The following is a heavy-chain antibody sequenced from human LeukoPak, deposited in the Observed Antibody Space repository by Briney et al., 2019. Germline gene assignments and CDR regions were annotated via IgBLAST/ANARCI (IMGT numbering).Heavy chain of an antibody. J-gene: IGHJ4*02. CDR3: ARGDIVATIVDY. CDR2: INPNSGGT. D-gene: IGHD5-12*01. Sequence: GASVKVSFKASGYTFTVYYMHWVRQAPGQGLEWMGWINPNSGGTNYAQKFQGRVTMTRDTSISTAYMELSRLRSDDTAVYYCARGDIVATIVDYWGQGTLVTVSS. CDR1: GYTFTVYY. V-gene: IGHV1-2*02.